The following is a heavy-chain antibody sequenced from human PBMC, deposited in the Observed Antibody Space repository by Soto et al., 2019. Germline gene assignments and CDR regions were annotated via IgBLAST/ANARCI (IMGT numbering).Heavy chain of an antibody. CDR3: ARPDEGGYSSNHHYYYALDV. CDR2: IIPIFDIT. Sequence: QVQLVQSGAEVKKPGSSVKVSCKASGGTFRSYSISWVRQAPGQGLEWMGGIIPIFDITNYAQKFQGRVNITADESTSTAYMELSSLGSDDTAGYYCARPDEGGYSSNHHYYYALDVWGQGTTVTV. V-gene: IGHV1-69*01. CDR1: GGTFRSYS. D-gene: IGHD3-22*01. J-gene: IGHJ6*02.